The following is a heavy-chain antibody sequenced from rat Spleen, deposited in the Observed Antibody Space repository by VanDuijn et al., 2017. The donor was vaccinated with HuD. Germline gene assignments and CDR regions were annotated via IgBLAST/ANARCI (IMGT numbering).Heavy chain of an antibody. CDR2: ISTGGGNT. J-gene: IGHJ3*01. D-gene: IGHD1-2*01. CDR3: TTRPYYSSLNWFPY. CDR1: GFTFSDYG. Sequence: EVQLVESGGALVQPGRSLKLSCAASGFTFSDYGMAWVRQAPTKGLEWVASISTGGGNTYYRDSVKGRFTISRDNAKSTLYLQMDSLRSEDTATYYCTTRPYYSSLNWFPYWGQGTLVTVSS. V-gene: IGHV5S13*01.